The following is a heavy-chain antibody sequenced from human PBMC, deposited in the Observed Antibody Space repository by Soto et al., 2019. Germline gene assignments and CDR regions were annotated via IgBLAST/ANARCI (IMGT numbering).Heavy chain of an antibody. D-gene: IGHD1-26*01. J-gene: IGHJ6*02. CDR2: ISYDGSNK. V-gene: IGHV3-30*18. CDR3: AKAATRPKYYYYYGMDV. Sequence: PGGSMRLSCAASGFTFSIYGMHWVRQAPGKGLEWVAVISYDGSNKYYADSVKGRFTISRDNSKNTLYLQMNSLRAEDTAVYYCAKAATRPKYYYYYGMDVWGQGTTVTVSS. CDR1: GFTFSIYG.